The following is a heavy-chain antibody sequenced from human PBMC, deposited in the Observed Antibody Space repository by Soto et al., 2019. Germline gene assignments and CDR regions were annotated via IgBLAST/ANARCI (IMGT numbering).Heavy chain of an antibody. CDR2: LYHSGST. Sequence: QVLLQPWGAGLLKPSETLSLTCVVYGGSFSGYYWSGIRQPPGKGLEWTGELYHSGSTNYNPSLKSRVTIPVDTSQNQFSLKLSSVTAADTAGYYCARGGGNLWSWGQGTLVTVSS. J-gene: IGHJ5*02. CDR3: ARGGGNLWS. D-gene: IGHD3-10*01. CDR1: GGSFSGYY. V-gene: IGHV4-34*01.